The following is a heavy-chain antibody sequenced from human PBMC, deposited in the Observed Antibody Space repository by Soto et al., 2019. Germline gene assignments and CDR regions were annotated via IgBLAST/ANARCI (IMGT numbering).Heavy chain of an antibody. J-gene: IGHJ3*01. Sequence: GGSLRVSCASSGFTFGNYAMNWVRQAPGKGLEWSSSISDPGTSTYYANSVKGRFSMSRDNFKNTLFLQMNRLRADDTAVYFCAKSLVRLCDAFDLWGRGTLVTAS. CDR1: GFTFGNYA. CDR2: ISDPGTST. D-gene: IGHD2-8*02. V-gene: IGHV3-23*01. CDR3: AKSLVRLCDAFDL.